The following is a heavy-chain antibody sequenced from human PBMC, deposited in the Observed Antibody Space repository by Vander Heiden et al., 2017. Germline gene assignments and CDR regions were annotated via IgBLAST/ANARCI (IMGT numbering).Heavy chain of an antibody. CDR3: ATLPSRGYDHPFDP. CDR2: FDPEDGET. D-gene: IGHD5-12*01. J-gene: IGHJ5*02. CDR1: GYTLTQLS. V-gene: IGHV1-24*01. Sequence: QVQLVQSGAEVKKPGASVTVSCKVSGYTLTQLSMHWVRQAPGKGLEWMGGFDPEDGETIYAQKFQGRVTMTEDTSTDTAYMELSSLRSEDTAVYYCATLPSRGYDHPFDPWGQGTLVTVSS.